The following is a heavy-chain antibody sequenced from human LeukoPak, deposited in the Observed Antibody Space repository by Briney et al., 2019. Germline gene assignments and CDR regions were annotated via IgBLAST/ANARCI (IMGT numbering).Heavy chain of an antibody. Sequence: SETLSLTCTVSGGSIGSSNYYWGWIRQPPGKGLEWIGNIFHRGSTYYNPSLRSRVTISVDTSKNQFSLKLSSVTAADTAVYYCARQMNSSSWYYYYYGMDVWGQGTTVTVSS. CDR2: IFHRGST. V-gene: IGHV4-39*01. CDR3: ARQMNSSSWYYYYYGMDV. J-gene: IGHJ6*02. CDR1: GGSIGSSNYY. D-gene: IGHD6-13*01.